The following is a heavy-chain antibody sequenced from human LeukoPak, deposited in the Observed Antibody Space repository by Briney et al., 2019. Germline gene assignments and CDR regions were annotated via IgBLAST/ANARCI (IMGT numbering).Heavy chain of an antibody. V-gene: IGHV1-69*01. CDR1: GGTFSSYA. Sequence: SVKVSCKASGGTFSSYAISWVRQAPGQGLEWMGGIIPIFGTANYAQKFQGRVTITADESTSTAYMELSNLRSEDTAVYYRARCKCSSTSCYGGGYYYGMDVWGKGTTVTVSS. CDR2: IIPIFGTA. J-gene: IGHJ6*04. CDR3: ARCKCSSTSCYGGGYYYGMDV. D-gene: IGHD2-2*01.